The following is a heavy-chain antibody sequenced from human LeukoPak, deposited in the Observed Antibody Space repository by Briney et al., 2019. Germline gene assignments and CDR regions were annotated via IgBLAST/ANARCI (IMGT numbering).Heavy chain of an antibody. V-gene: IGHV3-23*01. CDR1: GFPFGTYG. Sequence: PGGSLRLSCEASGFPFGTYGMTWVRQAPGKGLEWVSGFTGSSTWTYYADSVRGRFTISRDNSKNTLHLQMDNLTADDTAIYYCARELVSLGTGYFDLWGRGALVTVSS. D-gene: IGHD7-27*01. CDR3: ARELVSLGTGYFDL. J-gene: IGHJ2*01. CDR2: FTGSSTWT.